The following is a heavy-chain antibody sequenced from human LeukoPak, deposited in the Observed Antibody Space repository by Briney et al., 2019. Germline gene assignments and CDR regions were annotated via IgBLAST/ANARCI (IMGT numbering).Heavy chain of an antibody. CDR3: ARRSGPRYEY. Sequence: PGGSLRLSCAASGFTFSSYEMNWVRHAPGRGLEWVSHISGGGESTVYPDAVKGRFTISRDNAKNSLYLQMNSLRVDDTGVYYCARRSGPRYEYWGQGVLVTVSP. CDR1: GFTFSSYE. D-gene: IGHD5-24*01. V-gene: IGHV3-48*03. CDR2: ISGGGEST. J-gene: IGHJ4*02.